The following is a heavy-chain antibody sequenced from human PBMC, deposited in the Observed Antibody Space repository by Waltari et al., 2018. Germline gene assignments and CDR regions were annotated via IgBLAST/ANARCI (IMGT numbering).Heavy chain of an antibody. CDR3: ARAPYYYDSSGYSYYFDY. CDR1: GYTLTELS. J-gene: IGHJ4*02. D-gene: IGHD3-22*01. CDR2: FDPEDGET. V-gene: IGHV1-24*01. Sequence: QVQLVQSGAEVKKPGASVKVSCKVSGYTLTELSMHWVRQAPGKGLEWVGGFDPEDGETIYAQKFQGRVTMAEDTSTDTAYMELSSLRSEDTAVYYCARAPYYYDSSGYSYYFDYWGQGTLVTVSS.